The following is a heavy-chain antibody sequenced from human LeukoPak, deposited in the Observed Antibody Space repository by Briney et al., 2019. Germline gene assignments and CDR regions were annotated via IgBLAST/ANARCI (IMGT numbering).Heavy chain of an antibody. D-gene: IGHD2-21*02. V-gene: IGHV1-69*13. CDR3: ARSGGDWGGAFDI. CDR2: IIPIFGTA. CDR1: GGTFSSYA. J-gene: IGHJ3*02. Sequence: ASVKVSCKASGGTFSSYAISWVRQAPGQGLEWMGGIIPIFGTANYAQKFQGRVTITADESTSTAYMELSSLRSEDTAVYYCARSGGDWGGAFDIWGQGTMVTVSS.